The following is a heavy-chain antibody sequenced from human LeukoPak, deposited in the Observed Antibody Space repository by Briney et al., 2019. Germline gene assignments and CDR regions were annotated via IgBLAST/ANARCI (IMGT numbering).Heavy chain of an antibody. CDR2: INPKSAGT. V-gene: IGHV1-2*02. J-gene: IGHJ4*02. D-gene: IGHD5-12*01. Sequence: ASVKVSCKASGYTFTDYYMHWVRQAPGQGLEWMGWINPKSAGTNYAQKFQGRLTMTRDTSISTAYMEPSRLRSDDTAVYYCAIVFHIVNTRFGDDYWGQGTLVTVSS. CDR1: GYTFTDYY. CDR3: AIVFHIVNTRFGDDY.